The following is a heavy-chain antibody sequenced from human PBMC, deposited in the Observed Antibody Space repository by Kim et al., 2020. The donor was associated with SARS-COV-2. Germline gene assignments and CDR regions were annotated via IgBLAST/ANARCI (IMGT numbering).Heavy chain of an antibody. CDR2: ISWNSGSI. J-gene: IGHJ4*02. Sequence: GGSLRLSCAASGFTFDDYAMHWVRQAPGKGLEWVSGISWNSGSIGYADSVKGRFTISRDNAKNSLYLQMNSLRAEDTALYYCAKDQGSSGWYGGLGSVDYWGQGTLVTVSS. V-gene: IGHV3-9*01. D-gene: IGHD6-19*01. CDR3: AKDQGSSGWYGGLGSVDY. CDR1: GFTFDDYA.